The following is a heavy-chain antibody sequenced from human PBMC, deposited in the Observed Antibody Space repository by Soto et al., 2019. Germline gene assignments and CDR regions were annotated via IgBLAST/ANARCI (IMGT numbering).Heavy chain of an antibody. V-gene: IGHV3-53*01. CDR1: GLSVSNNH. D-gene: IGHD1-1*01. J-gene: IGHJ4*02. Sequence: VQLVESGGGLIQPGGSLRLSCAASGLSVSNNHMTWVRQAPGKGLEWVSLIHGDGSAYYADSVKGRFTISRDNSKNTLYLQMDSLRAEDTAIYYCAGRLTTAASLDYWGQGTLVTVSS. CDR3: AGRLTTAASLDY. CDR2: IHGDGSA.